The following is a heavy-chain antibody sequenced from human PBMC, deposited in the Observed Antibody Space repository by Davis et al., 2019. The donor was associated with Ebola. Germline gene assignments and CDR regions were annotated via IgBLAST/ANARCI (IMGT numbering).Heavy chain of an antibody. CDR2: ISYDGSNK. CDR1: GFTFSSYA. V-gene: IGHV3-30-3*01. Sequence: GESLKISCAASGFTFSSYAMHWVRQAPGKGLEWVAVISYDGSNKYYADSVKGRFTISRDTSKNTLYLQMNGLRVEDTAVYYCAKAVGAAQRAYFDDWGRGTLVTVSS. CDR3: AKAVGAAQRAYFDD. D-gene: IGHD1-26*01. J-gene: IGHJ4*02.